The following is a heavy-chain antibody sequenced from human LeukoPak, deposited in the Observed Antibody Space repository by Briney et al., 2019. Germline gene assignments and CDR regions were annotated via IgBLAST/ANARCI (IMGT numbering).Heavy chain of an antibody. CDR3: ARGCSGGSCYPLLHYYYGMDV. V-gene: IGHV1-18*01. CDR1: GYTFTSYG. CDR2: ISAYNGNT. D-gene: IGHD2-15*01. J-gene: IGHJ6*02. Sequence: GASVKVSCKASGYTFTSYGISWVRQAPGQGLEWMGWISAYNGNTNYAQKLQGRVTMTTDTSTSTAYMELRSLRSDDTAVYCCARGCSGGSCYPLLHYYYGMDVWGQGTTVTVSS.